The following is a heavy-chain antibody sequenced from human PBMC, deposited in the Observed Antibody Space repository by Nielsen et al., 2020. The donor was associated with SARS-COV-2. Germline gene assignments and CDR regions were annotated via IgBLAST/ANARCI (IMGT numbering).Heavy chain of an antibody. Sequence: VRQAPGKGLEWVSSISSSSSYIYHADSVKGRFTISRDNSKNILYLEMTSLRAEDTAVYYCAREGHSQSVIVINSYVDYWGQGTLVTVSS. J-gene: IGHJ4*02. CDR3: AREGHSQSVIVINSYVDY. D-gene: IGHD3-10*01. V-gene: IGHV3-21*01. CDR2: ISSSSSYI.